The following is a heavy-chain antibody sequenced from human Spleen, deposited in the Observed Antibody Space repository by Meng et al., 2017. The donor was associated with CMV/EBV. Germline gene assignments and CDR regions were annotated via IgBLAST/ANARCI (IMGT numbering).Heavy chain of an antibody. D-gene: IGHD6-13*01. V-gene: IGHV4-59*01. CDR2: LRHRGST. CDR3: VRISPTAVGTAYDY. J-gene: IGHJ4*02. CDR1: GFTFRNYE. Sequence: ESLKISCAVSGFTFRNYEMNWVRQAPGKGLEWIGSLRHRGSTNYNPSLKSRVTMSSDTSTNGFSLRLSSVTAGDTAVYYCVRISPTAVGTAYDYWGQGILVTVSS.